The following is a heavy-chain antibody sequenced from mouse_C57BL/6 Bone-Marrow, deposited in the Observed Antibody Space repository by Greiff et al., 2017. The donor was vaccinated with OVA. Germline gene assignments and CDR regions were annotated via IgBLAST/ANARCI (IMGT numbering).Heavy chain of an antibody. Sequence: VQLKESGAELVRPGASVKLSCTASGFNIKDDYMHWVKQRPEQGLEWIGWIDPENGDTEYASKFQGKATITADTSSNTAYLQLSSLTSEDTAVYYCTAIYYYGSSYGYWYFDVWGTGTTVTVSS. CDR1: GFNIKDDY. D-gene: IGHD1-1*01. J-gene: IGHJ1*03. CDR3: TAIYYYGSSYGYWYFDV. V-gene: IGHV14-4*01. CDR2: IDPENGDT.